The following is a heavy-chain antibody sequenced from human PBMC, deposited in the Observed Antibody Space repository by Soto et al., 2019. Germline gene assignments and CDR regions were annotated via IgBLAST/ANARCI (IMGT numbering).Heavy chain of an antibody. D-gene: IGHD3-9*01. V-gene: IGHV1-8*01. Sequence: QVQLVQSGAEVKKPGASVKVSCKASGYTFTSYDINWVRQATGQGLEWMGWMNPNSGNTGYAQKFQGRVTMTRNSSISTAYMELSSLRSEDTAVYYCARGHSMYYDILTGYPRGHWFDPWGQGTLVTVSS. CDR2: MNPNSGNT. CDR1: GYTFTSYD. CDR3: ARGHSMYYDILTGYPRGHWFDP. J-gene: IGHJ5*02.